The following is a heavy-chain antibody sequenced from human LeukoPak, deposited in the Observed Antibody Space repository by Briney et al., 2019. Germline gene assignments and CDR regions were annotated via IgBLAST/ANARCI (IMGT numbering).Heavy chain of an antibody. CDR1: GGSVSSGSYY. CDR3: ARDYAYCGGDCYFYFDY. CDR2: IYYSGST. J-gene: IGHJ4*02. D-gene: IGHD2-21*02. Sequence: SETLSLTCTVSGGSVSSGSYYWSWIRQPPGKGLEWLGYIYYSGSTNYNPSLKSRVTISVDTSKNQFSLKLSSVTAADTAVYYCARDYAYCGGDCYFYFDYWGQGTLVTVPS. V-gene: IGHV4-61*01.